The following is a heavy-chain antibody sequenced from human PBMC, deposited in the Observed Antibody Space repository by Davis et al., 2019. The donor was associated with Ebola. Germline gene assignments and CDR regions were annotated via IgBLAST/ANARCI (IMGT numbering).Heavy chain of an antibody. D-gene: IGHD1-26*01. V-gene: IGHV1-2*04. J-gene: IGHJ4*02. CDR2: INPNTGGT. CDR1: GYTFTSYA. Sequence: ASVKVSCKASGYTFTSYAISWVRQAPGQGLEWLGWINPNTGGTNLAQKFQGWVTLTRDTSISTAYMELQRLRSDDTAVYYCARARRGSYYGDYFDYWGQGTLVTVSS. CDR3: ARARRGSYYGDYFDY.